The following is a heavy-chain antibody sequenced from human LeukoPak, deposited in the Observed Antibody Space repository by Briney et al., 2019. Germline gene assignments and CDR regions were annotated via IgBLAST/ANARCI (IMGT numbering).Heavy chain of an antibody. CDR2: IYHSGST. D-gene: IGHD3-9*01. J-gene: IGHJ4*02. V-gene: IGHV4-28*01. CDR1: GYSISSSNW. Sequence: SETLSLTCAVSGYSISSSNWWGWIRQPPGKGLEWIGFIYHSGSTYYNPSLKSRVTMSVDTSENQFSLKLSSVTAVDPAVYYCARIYYDILTGYYVDYWGQGTLVTVSS. CDR3: ARIYYDILTGYYVDY.